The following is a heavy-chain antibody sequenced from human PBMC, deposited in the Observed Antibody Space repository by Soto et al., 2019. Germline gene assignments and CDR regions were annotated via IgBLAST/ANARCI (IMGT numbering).Heavy chain of an antibody. CDR1: GFTVSSDY. J-gene: IGHJ4*02. D-gene: IGHD1-26*01. CDR2: IYSAGST. V-gene: IGHV3-53*01. Sequence: EVQLVESGGGLIQPGGSLRLSCAASGFTVSSDYMSWVRQAPGKGLEWVSVIYSAGSTYYADSVKGRFTISRDNSKNTLYLQMNSLRAEDTAVCYCARASGSRLFDYWGQGTLVSVSS. CDR3: ARASGSRLFDY.